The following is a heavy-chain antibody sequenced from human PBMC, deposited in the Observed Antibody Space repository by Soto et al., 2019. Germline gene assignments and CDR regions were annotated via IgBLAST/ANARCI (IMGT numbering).Heavy chain of an antibody. CDR1: GFTFSSYE. J-gene: IGHJ6*02. V-gene: IGHV3-48*03. D-gene: IGHD2-15*01. Sequence: PGGSLRLSCAASGFTFSSYEMNWVRQAPGKGPEWVSYISSSGSTIYYADSVKGRFTISRDNAKNSLYLQMNSLRAEDTAVYYCATRYCSGGSCYSTAYYYYYGMDVWGQGTTVTVSS. CDR2: ISSSGSTI. CDR3: ATRYCSGGSCYSTAYYYYYGMDV.